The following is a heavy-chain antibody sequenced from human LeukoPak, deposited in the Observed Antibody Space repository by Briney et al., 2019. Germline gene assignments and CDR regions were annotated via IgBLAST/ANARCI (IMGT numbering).Heavy chain of an antibody. CDR1: GFTFDDYG. Sequence: GGSLRLSCAASGFTFDDYGMSWVRQAPGNGLEWVSGINWNVGSTGYADSVKGRFNISRDNAKNSLYLRMNSLRAEDTALYHCARERRYYGSGSYFSYYYGMDVWGQGTTVTVSS. J-gene: IGHJ6*02. D-gene: IGHD3-10*01. CDR2: INWNVGST. V-gene: IGHV3-20*01. CDR3: ARERRYYGSGSYFSYYYGMDV.